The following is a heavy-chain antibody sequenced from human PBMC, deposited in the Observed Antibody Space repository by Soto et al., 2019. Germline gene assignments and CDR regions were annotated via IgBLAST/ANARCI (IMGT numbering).Heavy chain of an antibody. CDR1: GFTVSSNY. J-gene: IGHJ4*02. CDR3: ARGLYCSSTSCYNY. D-gene: IGHD2-2*02. V-gene: IGHV3-66*01. Sequence: AGGSLRLSCAASGFTVSSNYMSWVRQAPGKGLEWVSVIYSGGSTYYADSVKGRFTISRDNSKNTLYLQMNSLRAEDTAVYYCARGLYCSSTSCYNYWGQGTLVTVSS. CDR2: IYSGGST.